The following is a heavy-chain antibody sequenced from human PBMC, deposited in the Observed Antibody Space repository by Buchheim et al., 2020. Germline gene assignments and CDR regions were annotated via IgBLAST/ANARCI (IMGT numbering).Heavy chain of an antibody. CDR1: GFPFSSYA. J-gene: IGHJ6*01. CDR3: AKETVTAGAGYYGMDV. V-gene: IGHV3-23*01. D-gene: IGHD4-17*01. Sequence: EVQLLESGGGLIQPGGSLRLSCAASGFPFSSYAMSWVRQAPGKGLEWVSSFSGSSGTTYYADSVKGRFTISRGNSKNTLYLQMNSLRAGDTAVYYCAKETVTAGAGYYGMDVWGQGTT. CDR2: FSGSSGTT.